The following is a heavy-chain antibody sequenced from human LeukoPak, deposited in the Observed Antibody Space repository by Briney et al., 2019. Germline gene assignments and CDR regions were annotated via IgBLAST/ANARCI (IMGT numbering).Heavy chain of an antibody. J-gene: IGHJ4*02. D-gene: IGHD6-19*01. V-gene: IGHV3-30*02. CDR3: AKEGSGWYYLDY. CDR2: IESDGSSK. CDR1: GLSFSSYD. Sequence: GGSLRPSCAASGLSFSSYDIHWVRQAPGKGLEWVTFIESDGSSKYYADSVKGRFTISRDNSKNTVYVEMINLGPEDTAVYYCAKEGSGWYYLDYWGQGTVVTVSS.